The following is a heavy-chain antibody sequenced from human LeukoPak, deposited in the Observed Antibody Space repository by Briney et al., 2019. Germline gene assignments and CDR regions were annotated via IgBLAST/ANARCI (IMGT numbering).Heavy chain of an antibody. Sequence: SETLSLTCTVSGGSTSSYYRSWIRQPPGKGLEWIGYIYYSGSTNYNPSLKSRVTISVDTSKNQFSLKLSSVTAADTAVYYCARNDYDILTGYLYYFDYWGQGTLVTVSS. D-gene: IGHD3-9*01. CDR3: ARNDYDILTGYLYYFDY. J-gene: IGHJ4*02. CDR2: IYYSGST. V-gene: IGHV4-59*01. CDR1: GGSTSSYY.